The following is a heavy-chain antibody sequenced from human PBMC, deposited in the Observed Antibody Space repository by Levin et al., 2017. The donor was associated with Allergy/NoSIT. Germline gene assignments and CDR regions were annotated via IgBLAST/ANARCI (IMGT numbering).Heavy chain of an antibody. CDR1: GFTFSSYG. CDR2: IWYDGSNK. CDR3: ARGSSGSYDAFDY. V-gene: IGHV3-33*01. D-gene: IGHD1-26*01. Sequence: GGSLRLSCAASGFTFSSYGMHWVRQAPGKGLEWVAVIWYDGSNKYYADSVKGRFTISRDNSKNTLYLQMNSLRAEDTAVYYCARGSSGSYDAFDYWGQGTLVTVSS. J-gene: IGHJ4*02.